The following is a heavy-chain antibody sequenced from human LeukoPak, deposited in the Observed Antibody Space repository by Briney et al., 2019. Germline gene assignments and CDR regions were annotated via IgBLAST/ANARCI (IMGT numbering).Heavy chain of an antibody. Sequence: KPGGSLRLSCAASGFTFSSYSMNWVRQAPGKGLEWVSSISSSSSYIYYADSVKGRFTISRDNAKNSLYLQMNSLRAEDTAVYYCARARTGYYYDSSGLNEDPRAIGYWGQGTLVTVSS. CDR2: ISSSSSYI. J-gene: IGHJ4*02. D-gene: IGHD3-22*01. CDR3: ARARTGYYYDSSGLNEDPRAIGY. CDR1: GFTFSSYS. V-gene: IGHV3-21*01.